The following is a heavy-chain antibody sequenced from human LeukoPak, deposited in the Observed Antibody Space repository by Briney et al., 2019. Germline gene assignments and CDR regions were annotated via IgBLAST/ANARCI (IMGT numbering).Heavy chain of an antibody. CDR3: ARRAGAYSHPYDY. V-gene: IGHV3-72*01. CDR1: GFTFSDHY. D-gene: IGHD4/OR15-4a*01. Sequence: GGSLRLSCAASGFTFSDHYMDWVRQAPGKGLEWVGRTRNKANSYTTEYAASVKGRFTISRDNSKNPLYLQMNSLRAEDTAVYYCARRAGAYSHPYDYWGQGTLVTVSS. J-gene: IGHJ4*02. CDR2: TRNKANSYTT.